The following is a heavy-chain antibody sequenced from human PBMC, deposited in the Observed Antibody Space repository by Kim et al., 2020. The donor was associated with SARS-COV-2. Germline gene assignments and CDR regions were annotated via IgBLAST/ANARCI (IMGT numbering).Heavy chain of an antibody. CDR2: ISYDGSNK. Sequence: GGSLRLSCAASGFTFSSYAMHWVRQAPGKGLEWVAVISYDGSNKYYADSVKGRFTISRDNSKNTLYLQMNSLRAEDTAVYYCARMYYYDSSGYYPYYYYYYGMDVWGQGTTVTVSS. D-gene: IGHD3-22*01. V-gene: IGHV3-30*04. J-gene: IGHJ6*02. CDR1: GFTFSSYA. CDR3: ARMYYYDSSGYYPYYYYYYGMDV.